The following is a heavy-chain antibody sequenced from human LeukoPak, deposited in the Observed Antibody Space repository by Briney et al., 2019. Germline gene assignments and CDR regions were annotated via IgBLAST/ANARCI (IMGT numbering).Heavy chain of an antibody. J-gene: IGHJ1*01. Sequence: GSLRLSCAASGFSFSSYAMNWVRQAPGKGLEWVSSIDSSSSHIYYADSVKGRFTISRDNTKSSLYLQMNSLRAEDMAAYYCARGYCGGDCYGDWGQGTLVTVSS. CDR2: IDSSSSHI. D-gene: IGHD2-21*02. CDR1: GFSFSSYA. CDR3: ARGYCGGDCYGD. V-gene: IGHV3-21*01.